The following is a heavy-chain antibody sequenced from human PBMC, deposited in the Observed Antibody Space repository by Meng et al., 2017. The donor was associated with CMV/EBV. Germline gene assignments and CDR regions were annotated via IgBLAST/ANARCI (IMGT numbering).Heavy chain of an antibody. CDR2: IYYSGST. Sequence: SETLSLTCTVSGCSVSSGSYYWSWIRQPPGKGLEWIGYIYYSGSTNYNPSLKSRVTISVDTSKNQFSLKLSSVTAADTAVYYCARVRGILGSGYYYYYYGMDVWAKGPRSPSP. CDR3: ARVRGILGSGYYYYYYGMDV. CDR1: GCSVSSGSYY. V-gene: IGHV4-61*01. D-gene: IGHD3-16*01. J-gene: IGHJ6*02.